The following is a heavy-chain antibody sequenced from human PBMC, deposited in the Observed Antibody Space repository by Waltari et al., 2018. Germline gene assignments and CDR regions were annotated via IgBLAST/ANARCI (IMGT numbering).Heavy chain of an antibody. CDR3: ARIYSSGWYGQDY. CDR1: GYSISSGYY. D-gene: IGHD6-19*01. Sequence: QVQLQESGPGLVKPSETLSLTCAVSGYSISSGYYWGWIRQPPGKGLEWIGSIYHSGGTDYTPALKSRVTISVDMSKNQFSLKLSSVTAADTAVYYCARIYSSGWYGQDYWGQGTLVTVSS. V-gene: IGHV4-38-2*01. J-gene: IGHJ4*02. CDR2: IYHSGGT.